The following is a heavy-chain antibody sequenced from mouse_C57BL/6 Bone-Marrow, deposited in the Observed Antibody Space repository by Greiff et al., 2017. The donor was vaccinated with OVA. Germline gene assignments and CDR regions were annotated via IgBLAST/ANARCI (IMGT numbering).Heavy chain of an antibody. J-gene: IGHJ4*01. Sequence: EVQLVESGGGLVQPGGSLSLSCAASGFTFTAYYMSWVRQPPGTALEWLGFIRHRANGYTTEYNASVKGRFTTSRDNSQSILYLQMNALRTKQSATYVCARSSSTTIMATYYAMDDWGQVTSVTVCS. CDR3: ARSSSTTIMATYYAMDD. CDR1: GFTFTAYY. V-gene: IGHV7-3*01. D-gene: IGHD1-1*01. CDR2: IRHRANGYTT.